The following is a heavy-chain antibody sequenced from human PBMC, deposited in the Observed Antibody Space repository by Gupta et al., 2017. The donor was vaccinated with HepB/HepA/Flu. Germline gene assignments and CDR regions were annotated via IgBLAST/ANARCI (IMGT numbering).Heavy chain of an antibody. D-gene: IGHD5-18*01. Sequence: QVQLVESGGGVVQPGRSPSLLCSPSGFTFSSYGIQWVRQAPGKGLEGVAVIGYDGSNKYYADSVKGRFTISRDNSKNTLYLQMNSLRAEDTAVYYCARDSAAMVPDYWGQGTLVTVSS. CDR1: GFTFSSYG. J-gene: IGHJ4*02. CDR3: ARDSAAMVPDY. CDR2: IGYDGSNK. V-gene: IGHV3-33*01.